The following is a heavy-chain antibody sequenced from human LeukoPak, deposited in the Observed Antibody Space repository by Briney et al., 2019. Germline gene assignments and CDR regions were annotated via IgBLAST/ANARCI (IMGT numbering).Heavy chain of an antibody. CDR3: ARSPVVRSKIAYYFDY. V-gene: IGHV3-74*01. Sequence: GGSLRLSCAASGFTFSSYWMHWVRQAPGKGLVWVSRINSDGSSTSYADSVKGRFTISRDNAKNTLYLQMNSLRAEDTAVYYCARSPVVRSKIAYYFDYWGQGTLVTVSS. CDR1: GFTFSSYW. J-gene: IGHJ4*02. D-gene: IGHD2-21*01. CDR2: INSDGSST.